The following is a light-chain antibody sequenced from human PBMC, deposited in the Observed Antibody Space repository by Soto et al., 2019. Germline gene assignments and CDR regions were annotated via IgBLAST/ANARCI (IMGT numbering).Light chain of an antibody. CDR2: SNN. CDR1: SSNIGSNT. V-gene: IGLV1-44*01. CDR3: AAWDDSLNGPV. Sequence: QSALTQPPSASGTPGQRVTISCSGSSSNIGSNTVNWYQQLPGTAPKLLIYSNNQRPSGVTDRFSGSKSGTSASLAISGPQSEDEADYYCAAWDDSLNGPVFGGGTKLTVL. J-gene: IGLJ2*01.